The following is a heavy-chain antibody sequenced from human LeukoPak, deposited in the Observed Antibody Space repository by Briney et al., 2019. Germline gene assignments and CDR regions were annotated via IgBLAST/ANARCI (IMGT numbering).Heavy chain of an antibody. CDR2: FHYSGST. V-gene: IGHV4-59*01. CDR1: GGSINNYY. CDR3: ARDGPPDY. Sequence: PSETLSLTCTVSGGSINNYYWSWIRQPPGKGLEWIGYFHYSGSTNYNPSLKSRVTMSGDTSKNQFSLKVTSVTAADTAVYYCARDGPPDYWGQGTLVTVSS. J-gene: IGHJ4*02.